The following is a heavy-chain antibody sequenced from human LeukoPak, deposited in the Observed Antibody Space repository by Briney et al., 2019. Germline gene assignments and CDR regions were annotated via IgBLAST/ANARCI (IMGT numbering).Heavy chain of an antibody. CDR1: GYTFTGYY. D-gene: IGHD6-13*01. CDR3: ARARGVSSSWYY. J-gene: IGHJ4*02. CDR2: INPNSGGT. V-gene: IGHV1-2*04. Sequence: ASVKVSCKASGYTFTGYYMHWVRQAPGQGLEWMGWINPNSGGTNYAQKFQGWVTMTRDTSISTAYTELSRLRSDDTAVYYCARARGVSSSWYYWGQGTLVTVSS.